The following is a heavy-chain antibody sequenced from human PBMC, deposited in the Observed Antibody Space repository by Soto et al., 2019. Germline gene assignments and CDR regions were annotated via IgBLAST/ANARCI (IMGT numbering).Heavy chain of an antibody. CDR2: ISYDGSNK. CDR3: AKDGNEYGMDV. J-gene: IGHJ6*02. V-gene: IGHV3-30*18. Sequence: QVQLVESGGGVVQPGRSLRLSCAASGFTFSSYGMHWVRQAPGKGLEWVAVISYDGSNKYYADSVKGRFTISRDNSKNTLYLQMNSLRAEDTAVYYCAKDGNEYGMDVWGQGTTVTVSS. D-gene: IGHD1-1*01. CDR1: GFTFSSYG.